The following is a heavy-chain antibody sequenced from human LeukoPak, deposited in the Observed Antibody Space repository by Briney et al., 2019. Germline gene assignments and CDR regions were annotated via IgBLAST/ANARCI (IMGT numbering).Heavy chain of an antibody. Sequence: PSETLSLTCTVSGGSISSYCWSWIRQPAGKGLEWIGRIYTSGSTNYNPSLKSRVTMSVDTSKNQFSLKLSSVTAADTAVYYCARLGYSSSWYVGDWFDPWGQGTLVTVSS. J-gene: IGHJ5*02. D-gene: IGHD6-13*01. CDR2: IYTSGST. CDR1: GGSISSYC. CDR3: ARLGYSSSWYVGDWFDP. V-gene: IGHV4-4*07.